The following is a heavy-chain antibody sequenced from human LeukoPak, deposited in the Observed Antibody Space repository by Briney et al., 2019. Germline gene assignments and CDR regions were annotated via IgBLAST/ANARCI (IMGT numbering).Heavy chain of an antibody. Sequence: TSETLSLTCTVSGGSISSSFYYWGWIRQPPGKGLEWIGSIYYSGSTYYNPSLKSRVTISVDTSKNQFSLKLSSVTAADTAVYYCARAYCSGGSCYSDYWGQGTLVTVSS. V-gene: IGHV4-39*07. D-gene: IGHD2-15*01. CDR1: GGSISSSFYY. CDR3: ARAYCSGGSCYSDY. CDR2: IYYSGST. J-gene: IGHJ4*02.